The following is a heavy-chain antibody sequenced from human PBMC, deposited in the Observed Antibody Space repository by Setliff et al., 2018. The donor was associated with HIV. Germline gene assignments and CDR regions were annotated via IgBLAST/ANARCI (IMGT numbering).Heavy chain of an antibody. V-gene: IGHV3-21*05. CDR2: TSSSGGNV. Sequence: PGGSLRFSCAASXXTFSRYNLNWVRQAPGKGLEWRAFTSSSGGNVYYADAVEGRLTISRDNANNSLYLQIDSLRAEDTAVYYCGRAVSGGFDFYYHMDVWGKGTTVTVSS. CDR3: GRAVSGGFDFYYHMDV. CDR1: XXTFSRYN. J-gene: IGHJ6*04. D-gene: IGHD2-15*01.